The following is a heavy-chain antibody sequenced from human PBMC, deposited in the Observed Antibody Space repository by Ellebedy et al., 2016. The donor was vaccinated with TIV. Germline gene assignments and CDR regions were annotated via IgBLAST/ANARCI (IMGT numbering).Heavy chain of an antibody. D-gene: IGHD1-26*01. CDR2: IDWDDDK. CDR3: ARMYSRNYYRWFDP. J-gene: IGHJ5*02. Sequence: SGPTLVKPTQTLTLTCTFSGFSLSTSGMCVTWIRQPPGKALEWLARIDWDDDKYYATSLKTRLTISKDTSKNQVVLRMSNMDPVDTATYYCARMYSRNYYRWFDPWGQGTLVTVSS. CDR1: GFSLSTSGMC. V-gene: IGHV2-70*11.